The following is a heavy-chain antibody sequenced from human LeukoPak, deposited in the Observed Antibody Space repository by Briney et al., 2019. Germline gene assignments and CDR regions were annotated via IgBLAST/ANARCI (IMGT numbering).Heavy chain of an antibody. J-gene: IGHJ3*02. V-gene: IGHV2-70*11. CDR1: GASFSGYY. CDR3: ARSSYYGDYAPGAFDI. Sequence: TLSLTCAVYGASFSGYYWSWIRQPPGKALEWLARIDWDDDKYYSTSLKTRLTISKDTSKNQVVLTMTNMDPVDTATYYCARSSYYGDYAPGAFDIWGQGTMVTVSS. CDR2: IDWDDDK. D-gene: IGHD4-17*01.